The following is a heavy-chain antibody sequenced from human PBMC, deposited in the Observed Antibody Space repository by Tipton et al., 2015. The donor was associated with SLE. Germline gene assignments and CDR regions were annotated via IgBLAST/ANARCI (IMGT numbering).Heavy chain of an antibody. J-gene: IGHJ4*02. Sequence: SLRLSCAASGFTFDDYAMHWVRQAPGKGLEWVSSISWNSGSIGYADSVKGRFTISRDNAKNSLYLQMNSLRAEDTALYYCAKVGPAGPSGGYFDYWGQGTLVTVSS. CDR3: AKVGPAGPSGGYFDY. CDR1: GFTFDDYA. V-gene: IGHV3-9*01. D-gene: IGHD4-23*01. CDR2: ISWNSGSI.